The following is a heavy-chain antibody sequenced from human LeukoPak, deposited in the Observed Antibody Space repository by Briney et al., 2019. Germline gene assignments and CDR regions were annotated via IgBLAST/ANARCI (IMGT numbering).Heavy chain of an antibody. CDR2: ISGSGANT. J-gene: IGHJ4*02. V-gene: IGHV3-23*01. CDR3: AKESQTYYDIMTGYPNYYFDY. CDR1: KFTFSTSA. D-gene: IGHD3-9*01. Sequence: GGSLRLSCAASKFTFSTSAMSWVRQAPGKGLEWVSAISGSGANTYYVDSVKGRFTISRDNSKNTLYLEMSSLRSDDTAVYYCAKESQTYYDIMTGYPNYYFDYWGQGTLVTLSS.